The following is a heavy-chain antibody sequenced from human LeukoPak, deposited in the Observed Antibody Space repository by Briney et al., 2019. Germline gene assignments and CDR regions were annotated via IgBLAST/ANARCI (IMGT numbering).Heavy chain of an antibody. CDR3: AREVISDYGGTPRAAFDY. D-gene: IGHD4-23*01. V-gene: IGHV1-18*01. CDR1: GYTFTSYG. J-gene: IGHJ4*02. Sequence: ASVKVSCKASGYTFTSYGISRVRQAPGQGLEWMGWISAYNGNTNYAQKLQGRVTMTTDTSTSTAYMELRSLRSDDTAVYYCAREVISDYGGTPRAAFDYWGQGTLVTVSS. CDR2: ISAYNGNT.